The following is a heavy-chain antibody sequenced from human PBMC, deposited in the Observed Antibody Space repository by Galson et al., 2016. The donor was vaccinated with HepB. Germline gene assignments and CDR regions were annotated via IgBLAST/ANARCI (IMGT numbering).Heavy chain of an antibody. CDR3: AKGNRCHDSGSYYGDY. D-gene: IGHD3-10*01. CDR1: GLTFSRSW. J-gene: IGHJ4*02. Sequence: SLRLSCAASGLTFSRSWMTWVRQAPGKGLEWVSVIRGSGGNTYYADSVMGRFTISRDNSKNTLYLQMNSLRAEDTAIYYCAKGNRCHDSGSYYGDYWGQGTLVTVSS. CDR2: IRGSGGNT. V-gene: IGHV3-23*01.